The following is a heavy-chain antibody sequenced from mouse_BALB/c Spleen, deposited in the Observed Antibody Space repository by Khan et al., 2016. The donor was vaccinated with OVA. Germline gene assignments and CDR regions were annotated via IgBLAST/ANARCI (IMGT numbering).Heavy chain of an antibody. D-gene: IGHD1-1*01. CDR1: GYSITSDYA. J-gene: IGHJ2*01. CDR3: ARSVTITTVVATDFDY. Sequence: EVQLQESGPGPVNPSPSLSLTCTVTGYSITSDYAWNWIRQFPGNQLEWMGNISYSGRTSYNPSLKSRISITSDTSKNKVFMQLNSVTTEDTATDFCARSVTITTVVATDFDYWGQGTTLTVSS. CDR2: ISYSGRT. V-gene: IGHV3-2*02.